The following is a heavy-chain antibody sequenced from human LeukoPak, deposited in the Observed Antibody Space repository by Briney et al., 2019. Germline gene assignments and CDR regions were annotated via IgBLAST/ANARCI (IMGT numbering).Heavy chain of an antibody. V-gene: IGHV3-48*01. CDR1: GFTFSSYS. CDR3: ARYPGGVVITNWFDP. D-gene: IGHD3-3*01. CDR2: IGSLSSTI. J-gene: IGHJ5*02. Sequence: GGSLRLSCAASGFTFSSYSMNWVRQAPGKGLEWISYIGSLSSTIYYADSVKGRFTISRDNAKKSLYLQMNSLRAEDTAVYYCARYPGGVVITNWFDPWGQGTLVTVSS.